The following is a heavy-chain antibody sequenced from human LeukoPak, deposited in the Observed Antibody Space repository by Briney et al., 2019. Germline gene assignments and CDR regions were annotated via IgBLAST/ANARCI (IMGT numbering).Heavy chain of an antibody. J-gene: IGHJ4*02. CDR3: AKRNSSGWSAHFDY. D-gene: IGHD6-19*01. CDR1: GFTFSSYV. Sequence: PGGSLRLSCAASGFTFSSYVMSWVRQAPGXGLEWVSGISGSGRSTYYADSVKGRFTISRDNSKNTLYLQMNSLRAEDTAVYYCAKRNSSGWSAHFDYWGQGTLVTVSS. CDR2: ISGSGRST. V-gene: IGHV3-23*01.